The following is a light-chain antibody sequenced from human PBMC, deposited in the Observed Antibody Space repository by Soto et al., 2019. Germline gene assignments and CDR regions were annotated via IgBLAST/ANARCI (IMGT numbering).Light chain of an antibody. CDR2: GAS. CDR1: QSVSSSY. CDR3: QQYQNLWT. Sequence: EIVLTQSPGTLSLSPGERATLSCRASQSVSSSYLAWYQQKAGQAPRLLIYGASNRATGIPDRFSGSGSGTDFILTISRLEPEDFAVYYCQQYQNLWTFGQGTKVDIK. J-gene: IGKJ1*01. V-gene: IGKV3-20*01.